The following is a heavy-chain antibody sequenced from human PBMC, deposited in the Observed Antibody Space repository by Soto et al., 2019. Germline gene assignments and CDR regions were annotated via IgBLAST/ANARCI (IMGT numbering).Heavy chain of an antibody. CDR3: AREENCSDGICYSEYFQR. V-gene: IGHV1-46*01. CDR2: VNPSGGST. D-gene: IGHD2-15*01. J-gene: IGHJ1*01. CDR1: GYIFTAYY. Sequence: QVQLEQSGAEVKKPGASVKVSCKASGYIFTAYYMHWVRRAPGQGLQWMGVVNPSGGSTNYAQKFQGIITLTRDTSRNTFYMDLSSLTSEDTAVYYCAREENCSDGICYSEYFQRWGQGTLVTVSS.